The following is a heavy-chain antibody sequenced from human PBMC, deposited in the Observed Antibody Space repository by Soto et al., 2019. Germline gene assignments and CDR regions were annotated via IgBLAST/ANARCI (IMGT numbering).Heavy chain of an antibody. CDR3: ARDREDTAMVTRVHYYYGMDV. Sequence: ASVKVSCKASGYTFTSYYMHWVRQAPGQGLEWMGIINPSGGSTSYAQKFQGRVTMTRDTSTSTVYMELSSLRSEDTAVYYCARDREDTAMVTRVHYYYGMDVWGQGTKVTVSS. D-gene: IGHD5-18*01. V-gene: IGHV1-46*01. CDR2: INPSGGST. J-gene: IGHJ6*02. CDR1: GYTFTSYY.